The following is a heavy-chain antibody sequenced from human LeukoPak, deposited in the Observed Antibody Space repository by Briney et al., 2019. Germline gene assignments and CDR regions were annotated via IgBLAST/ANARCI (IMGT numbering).Heavy chain of an antibody. D-gene: IGHD3-22*01. CDR3: ARGRYDSSTAFTDY. CDR1: GGTFSSYA. Sequence: SSVKVSCKACGGTFSSYAISWVRQAPGQGREWMGGIIPIFGTANYAQKFQGRLTITTDDYTSTAYMELRSVRSEDTAVYYCARGRYDSSTAFTDYWRQGTLVTVSS. V-gene: IGHV1-69*05. CDR2: IIPIFGTA. J-gene: IGHJ4*02.